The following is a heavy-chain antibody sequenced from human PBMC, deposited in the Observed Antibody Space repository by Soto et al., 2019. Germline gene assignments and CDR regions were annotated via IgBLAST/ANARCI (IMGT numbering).Heavy chain of an antibody. Sequence: SVKVSCKASGGTFSSYAISWVRQAPGQGLEWMGGTIPIFGTANYAQKFQGRVTITADESTSTAYMELSSLRSEDTAVYYCARTFGVVTDYYYYGMDVWGQGTTVTVSS. CDR2: TIPIFGTA. V-gene: IGHV1-69*13. CDR3: ARTFGVVTDYYYYGMDV. D-gene: IGHD3-3*01. J-gene: IGHJ6*02. CDR1: GGTFSSYA.